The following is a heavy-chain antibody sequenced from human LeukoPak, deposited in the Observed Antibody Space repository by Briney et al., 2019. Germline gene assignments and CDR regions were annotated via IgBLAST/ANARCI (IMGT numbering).Heavy chain of an antibody. J-gene: IGHJ3*02. Sequence: GGSLRLSCAASGFTFISYAIHWVRQAPGKGLEWVAVISFHGTDSFYADSVKGRFTISRDNSKNTLYLQMSSLRADDTAVYYCARQGMAATFDIWGQGTMVTVSS. CDR3: ARQGMAATFDI. V-gene: IGHV3-30*04. D-gene: IGHD5-24*01. CDR2: ISFHGTDS. CDR1: GFTFISYA.